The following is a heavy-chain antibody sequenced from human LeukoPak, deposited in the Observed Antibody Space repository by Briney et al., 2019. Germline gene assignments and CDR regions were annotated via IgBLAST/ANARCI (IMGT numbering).Heavy chain of an antibody. J-gene: IGHJ4*02. CDR1: GFTFSSYE. V-gene: IGHV3-48*03. CDR3: ARDYSGYERHFDY. D-gene: IGHD5-12*01. Sequence: PGGSLRLSCAASGFTFSSYEMNWVRQAPGKGLEWVSYISSSGSAIYYADSVKGRFTISRDNAKNSLYLQMNSLRAEDTAVYYCARDYSGYERHFDYWGQGTLVTVSS. CDR2: ISSSGSAI.